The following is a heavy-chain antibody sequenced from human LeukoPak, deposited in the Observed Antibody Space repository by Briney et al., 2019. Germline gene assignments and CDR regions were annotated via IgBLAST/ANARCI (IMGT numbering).Heavy chain of an antibody. CDR2: IYYSGST. D-gene: IGHD3-3*01. CDR1: GGSMSPYY. CDR3: ARSVLRFLEWLPNWFDP. V-gene: IGHV4-39*01. Sequence: SETLSLTCTVSGGSMSPYYWGWIRQPPGKGLEWIGSIYYSGSTYYNPSLKSRVTISVDTSKNQFSLKLSSVTAADTAVYYCARSVLRFLEWLPNWFDPWGQGTLVTVSS. J-gene: IGHJ5*02.